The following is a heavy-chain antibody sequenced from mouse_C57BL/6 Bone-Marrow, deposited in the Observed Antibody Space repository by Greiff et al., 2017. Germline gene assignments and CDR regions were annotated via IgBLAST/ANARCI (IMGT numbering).Heavy chain of an antibody. CDR1: GYTFTSYW. J-gene: IGHJ3*01. V-gene: IGHV1-7*01. CDR2: INPSSGYT. D-gene: IGHD4-1*01. CDR3: ARSDWDSFAY. Sequence: QVQLQQSGAELAKPGASVKLSCKASGYTFTSYWMHWVKQRPGQGLEWIGYINPSSGYTKYNQKFKDKATLPADKSSSTAYMQLSSLTYEDSAVYYCARSDWDSFAYWGQGTLVTVSA.